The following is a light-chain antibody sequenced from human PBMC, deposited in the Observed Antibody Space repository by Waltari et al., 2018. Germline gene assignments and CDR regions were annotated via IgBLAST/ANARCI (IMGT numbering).Light chain of an antibody. CDR3: QQYATSPWT. Sequence: EPVLTQSPGTLSLSPGERATLSCRASRNIDNNYLAWYQQKPGQAPRLLIYGASNRALGIPDRFSGSGSGTDFSLTISRLEPEDFAVYCCQQYATSPWTFGQGTKVELK. CDR2: GAS. J-gene: IGKJ1*01. CDR1: RNIDNNY. V-gene: IGKV3-20*01.